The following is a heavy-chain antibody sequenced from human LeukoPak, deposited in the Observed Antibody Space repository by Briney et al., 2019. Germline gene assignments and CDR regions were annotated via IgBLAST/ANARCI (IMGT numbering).Heavy chain of an antibody. J-gene: IGHJ5*02. D-gene: IGHD3-10*01. Sequence: PSQTLSLTCTVSGGSISSGNYFWTWIRQPAGKGLEWIGRIHTSGSTNYNSSLKSRVTISIDTPKNQFSLKLSSVTAADTAVYYCARELNLVRGVSYNWFDPWGQGTLATVSS. V-gene: IGHV4-61*02. CDR1: GGSISSGNYF. CDR3: ARELNLVRGVSYNWFDP. CDR2: IHTSGST.